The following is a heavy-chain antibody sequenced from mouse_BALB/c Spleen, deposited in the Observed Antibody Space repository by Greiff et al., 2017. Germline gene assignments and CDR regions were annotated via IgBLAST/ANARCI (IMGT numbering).Heavy chain of an antibody. J-gene: IGHJ2*01. V-gene: IGHV5-6-3*01. Sequence: EVKLVESGGGLVQPGGSLKLSCAASGFTFSSYGMSWVRQTPDKRLELVATINSNGGSTYYPDSVKGRFTISRDNAKNTLYLQMSSLKSEDTAMYYCARALTRGYFDYWGQGTTLTVSS. CDR2: INSNGGST. CDR1: GFTFSSYG. D-gene: IGHD1-1*01. CDR3: ARALTRGYFDY.